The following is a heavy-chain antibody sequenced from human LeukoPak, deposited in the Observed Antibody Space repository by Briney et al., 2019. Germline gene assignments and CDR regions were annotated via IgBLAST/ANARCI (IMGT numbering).Heavy chain of an antibody. CDR2: ISSSGSTI. V-gene: IGHV3-48*03. CDR3: AREGVATISWGDYYYYGMDV. CDR1: GFTFSSYE. D-gene: IGHD5-12*01. J-gene: IGHJ6*02. Sequence: PGGSLRLSCAASGFTFSSYEMNWVRQAPGKGLEWVSYISSSGSTIYYADSVKGRFTISRDNAKNSLYLQMNSLRAEDTAVYYCAREGVATISWGDYYYYGMDVWGQGTTVTVSS.